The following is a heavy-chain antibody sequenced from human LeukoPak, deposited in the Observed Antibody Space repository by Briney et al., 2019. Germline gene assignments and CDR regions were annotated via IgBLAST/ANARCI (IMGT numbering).Heavy chain of an antibody. J-gene: IGHJ4*02. CDR3: AKDISSSSSYYFDY. Sequence: GGSLRLSCAASGFTFDDYAMHWVRQAPGKGLEWVSGISWNSVSIDYADSVKGRFSISRDNAKNSLYLQMNSLRVEDTALYYCAKDISSSSSYYFDYWGQGTLVTVSS. D-gene: IGHD6-6*01. CDR1: GFTFDDYA. V-gene: IGHV3-9*01. CDR2: ISWNSVSI.